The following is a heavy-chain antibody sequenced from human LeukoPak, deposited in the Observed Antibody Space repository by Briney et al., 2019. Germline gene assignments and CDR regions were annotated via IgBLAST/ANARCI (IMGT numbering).Heavy chain of an antibody. Sequence: PGGSLRLSCAASGFTFRNYGMNWVRQAPGKGLEWVSLMSGSGARTYYADSVKGRFTISRDNSKNTLYLHMNSLRAEDTAVYYCARDRAAGRYYYYYYMDVWGKGTTVTVSS. CDR2: MSGSGART. D-gene: IGHD6-13*01. J-gene: IGHJ6*03. CDR3: ARDRAAGRYYYYYYMDV. CDR1: GFTFRNYG. V-gene: IGHV3-23*01.